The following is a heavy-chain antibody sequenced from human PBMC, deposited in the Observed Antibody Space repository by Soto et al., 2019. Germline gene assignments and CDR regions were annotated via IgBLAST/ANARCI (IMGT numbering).Heavy chain of an antibody. CDR1: GFTFSTYS. Sequence: PGGSLRLSCAASGFTFSTYSMNWVRQAPGKGLEWVGRINNRADGGTTDYAATVKGRFTISRDDSKSTLFLQMSSLRTEDTAVYYWTTDQSCYDSSGDYARAKGMDVWGQGTTVTVSS. CDR2: INNRADGGTT. CDR3: TTDQSCYDSSGDYARAKGMDV. D-gene: IGHD3-22*01. J-gene: IGHJ6*02. V-gene: IGHV3-15*01.